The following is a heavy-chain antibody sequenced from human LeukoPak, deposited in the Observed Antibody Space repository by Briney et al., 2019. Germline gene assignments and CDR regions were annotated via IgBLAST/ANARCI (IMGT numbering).Heavy chain of an antibody. V-gene: IGHV4-4*02. CDR1: GGSISNTNW. CDR3: AREGGPYRPVDY. CDR2: VNLQGST. Sequence: PSGTLSLTCGVSGGSISNTNWWTWVRQPPGKGLEWIGEVNLQGSTNYNLSLKSRVAISVDKSENHISLKLTSVTDADTAVYYCAREGGPYRPVDYSGQGTLVTVAS. J-gene: IGHJ4*02.